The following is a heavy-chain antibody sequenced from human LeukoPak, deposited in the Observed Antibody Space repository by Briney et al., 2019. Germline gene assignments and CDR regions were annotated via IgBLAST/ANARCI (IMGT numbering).Heavy chain of an antibody. CDR1: GFSLSTSGIR. Sequence: SGPALVKPTQTLTLTCTFSGFSLSTSGIRVSWIRQSPGKALEWLARIDWDDDKFYSTSLKTRLTISKDTSKNQVVLTMTNMDPVDTATYYCARTFTVTRFDYWGQGTLVTVSS. CDR2: IDWDDDK. V-gene: IGHV2-70*04. J-gene: IGHJ4*02. CDR3: ARTFTVTRFDY. D-gene: IGHD4-17*01.